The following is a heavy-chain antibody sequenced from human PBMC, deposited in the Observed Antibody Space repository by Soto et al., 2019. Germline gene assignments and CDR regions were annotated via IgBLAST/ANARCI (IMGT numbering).Heavy chain of an antibody. Sequence: QVQLQESGPGLVKPSGTLSLTCAVSGGSISSSYWWSWVRQPPGKGLEWIGEIYHSGSTNYNPSLKSRVTTSVDKSKSQFSLKLSSVTAADTAVDYCARGSSWGRFDPWGQGTLVTVSS. V-gene: IGHV4-4*02. D-gene: IGHD6-13*01. J-gene: IGHJ5*02. CDR2: IYHSGST. CDR3: ARGSSWGRFDP. CDR1: GGSISSSYW.